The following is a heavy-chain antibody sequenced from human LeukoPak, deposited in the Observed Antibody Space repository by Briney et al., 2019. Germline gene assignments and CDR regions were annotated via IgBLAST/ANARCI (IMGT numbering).Heavy chain of an antibody. CDR3: ARRPRNSGSYDGPPGLDY. Sequence: PSETLSLTCAVYGESFSGFYWSWIRQSPGKGLEWIGESSHSGSTNYNPSLKSRVTISVDTSKNQFSLKLNSVTAADTAVYYCARRPRNSGSYDGPPGLDYWGQGTLVTVSS. D-gene: IGHD1-26*01. CDR2: SSHSGST. V-gene: IGHV4-34*01. J-gene: IGHJ4*02. CDR1: GESFSGFY.